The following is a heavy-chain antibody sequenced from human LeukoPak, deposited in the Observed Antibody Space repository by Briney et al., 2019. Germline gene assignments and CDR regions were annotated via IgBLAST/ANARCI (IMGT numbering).Heavy chain of an antibody. CDR1: GYSFTSYW. D-gene: IGHD3-9*01. CDR2: IYPGDSDT. CDR3: ATAPPTNYDILTGYQYFDY. J-gene: IGHJ4*02. V-gene: IGHV5-51*01. Sequence: GESLKISCKGSGYSFTSYWIGWVRQMPGKGLEWMGIIYPGDSDTRYSPSFQGQVTISADKSISTAYLQWSSLKASDTAMYYCATAPPTNYDILTGYQYFDYWGQGTLVTVS.